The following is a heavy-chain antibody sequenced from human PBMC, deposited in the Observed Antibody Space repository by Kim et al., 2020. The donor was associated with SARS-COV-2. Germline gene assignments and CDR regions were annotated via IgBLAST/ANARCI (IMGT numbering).Heavy chain of an antibody. D-gene: IGHD3-22*01. Sequence: GGSLRLSCAASGFTFSSYGMHWVRQAPGKGLEWVAVISYDGSNKYYADSVKGRFTISRDNSKNTLYLQMNSLRAEDTAVYYCAKPNYYYDSSGEIDYWG. J-gene: IGHJ4*01. CDR2: ISYDGSNK. CDR3: AKPNYYYDSSGEIDY. CDR1: GFTFSSYG. V-gene: IGHV3-30*18.